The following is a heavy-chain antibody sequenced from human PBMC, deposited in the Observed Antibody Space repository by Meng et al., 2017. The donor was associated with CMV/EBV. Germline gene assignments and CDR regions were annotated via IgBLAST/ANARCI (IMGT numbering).Heavy chain of an antibody. J-gene: IGHJ2*01. CDR3: ASCSTSCYIGWYFDL. CDR1: GGTFSSYA. V-gene: IGHV1-69*05. D-gene: IGHD2-2*02. CDR2: IIPIFGTA. Sequence: SVKVSCKASGGTFSSYAISWVRQATGQGLEWMGGIIPIFGTANYAQKFQGRVTITTDESTSTAYMELSSLRSEDTAVYYCASCSTSCYIGWYFDLWGRGTLVTVSS.